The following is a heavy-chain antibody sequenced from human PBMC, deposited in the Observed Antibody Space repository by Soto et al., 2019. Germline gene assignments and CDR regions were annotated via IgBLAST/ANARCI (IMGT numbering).Heavy chain of an antibody. CDR3: ARDPRTVDYYYGMDV. V-gene: IGHV4-59*12. CDR1: GGSISSYY. D-gene: IGHD4-17*01. CDR2: IYYSGST. J-gene: IGHJ6*02. Sequence: SETLSLTCTVSGGSISSYYWSWIRQPPGKGLEWIGYIYYSGSTYYNPSLKSRVTISVDTSKNQFSLKLSSVTAADTAVYYCARDPRTVDYYYGMDVWGQGTTVTVSS.